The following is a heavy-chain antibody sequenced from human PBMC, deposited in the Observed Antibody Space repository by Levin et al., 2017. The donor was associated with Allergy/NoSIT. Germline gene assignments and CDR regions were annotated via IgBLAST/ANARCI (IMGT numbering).Heavy chain of an antibody. D-gene: IGHD3-10*01. CDR1: GFTFSSYA. CDR2: ISGSDGST. Sequence: SCAASGFTFSSYAMSWVRQAPGKGLEWVSAISGSDGSTYYADSVKGRFTISRDNSKNTLYLQMNSLRAEDTAVYYCAKDSGGTPRTENWGQGTLVTVSS. J-gene: IGHJ4*02. V-gene: IGHV3-23*01. CDR3: AKDSGGTPRTEN.